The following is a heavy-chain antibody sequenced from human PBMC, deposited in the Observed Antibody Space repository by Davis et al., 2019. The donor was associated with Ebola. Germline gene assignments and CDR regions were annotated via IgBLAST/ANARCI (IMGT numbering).Heavy chain of an antibody. CDR3: VKDTSSIWFDV. V-gene: IGHV3-23*01. CDR2: LGLSADT. J-gene: IGHJ3*01. D-gene: IGHD6-13*01. CDR1: GFVFSSYV. Sequence: GESLKISCAASGFVFSSYVMSWVRRAPGKGLEWVSTLGLSADTYYADSVKGRFTISRDNSKNTLHLQINSLRVEDTAIYYCVKDTSSIWFDVWGQGTMVTVSS.